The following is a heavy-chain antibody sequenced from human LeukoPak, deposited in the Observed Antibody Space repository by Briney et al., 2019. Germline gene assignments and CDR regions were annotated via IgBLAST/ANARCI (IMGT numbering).Heavy chain of an antibody. CDR1: GGSVTSSSYS. CDR3: ARGWHSSGLVDY. CDR2: IYYNGGST. Sequence: PSQTLSLTCIVPGGSVTSSSYSWNWIRQPPGKGLEWIGYIYYNGGSTNYNPSLKSRVTISLDTSKNQFSLKLSSVTAADTAVYYCARGWHSSGLVDYWGQGTLVTVSS. D-gene: IGHD6-19*01. V-gene: IGHV4-61*01. J-gene: IGHJ4*02.